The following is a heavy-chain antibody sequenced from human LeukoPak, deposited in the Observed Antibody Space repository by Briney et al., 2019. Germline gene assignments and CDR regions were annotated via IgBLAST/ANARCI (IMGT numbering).Heavy chain of an antibody. CDR3: ARFFGWFDP. J-gene: IGHJ5*02. V-gene: IGHV4-59*08. Sequence: PSETLSLTCTVSGGSISSYYWSWIRQPPGKGLGWIGYIYYSGSTNYNPSLKSRVTISVDTSKNQFSLKLSSVTAADTAVYYCARFFGWFDPWGQGTLVTVSS. D-gene: IGHD3-10*01. CDR1: GGSISSYY. CDR2: IYYSGST.